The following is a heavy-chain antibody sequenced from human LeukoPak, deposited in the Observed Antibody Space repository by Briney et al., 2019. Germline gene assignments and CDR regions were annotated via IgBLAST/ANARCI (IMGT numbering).Heavy chain of an antibody. J-gene: IGHJ5*02. CDR3: ARHSGSGSLSRPFDP. D-gene: IGHD3-10*01. CDR2: VYYNGST. CDR1: GASVTSSGFY. Sequence: ATLSFTCTVSGASVTSSGFYWGWLRQSPGKGLQWIATVYYNGSTYYNPSLKSRVTISIDTSKNQFSLNLRSLIAADTAVYYCARHSGSGSLSRPFDPWGRGTLVTVSS. V-gene: IGHV4-39*01.